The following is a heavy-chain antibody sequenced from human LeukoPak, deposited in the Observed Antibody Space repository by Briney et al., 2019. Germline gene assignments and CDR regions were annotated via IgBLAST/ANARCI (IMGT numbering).Heavy chain of an antibody. V-gene: IGHV4-59*01. D-gene: IGHD4-17*01. CDR1: GGSISTYY. CDR3: ARGPLGDEFADAFDI. J-gene: IGHJ3*02. CDR2: IYYSGST. Sequence: SETLSLTRTVSGGSISTYYWSWIRRPPGKGLEWIGYIYYSGSTNYNPSLKSRVTISVDTSKNQFSLKLSSVTAADTAVYYCARGPLGDEFADAFDIWGQGTMVTVSS.